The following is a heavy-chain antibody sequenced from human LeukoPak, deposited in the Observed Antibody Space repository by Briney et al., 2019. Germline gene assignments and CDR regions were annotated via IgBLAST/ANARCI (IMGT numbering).Heavy chain of an antibody. CDR2: ISYDGSNK. D-gene: IGHD3-10*01. CDR1: GFTFSSYA. CDR3: ARNSGGRRYYFTE. V-gene: IGHV3-30-3*01. J-gene: IGHJ4*02. Sequence: AGGSLRLSCAASGFTFSSYAMHWVRQAPGKGLEWVAVISYDGSNKYYADSVKGRFTISRDNSKNTLYLQMNSLRAEDTAVYYCARNSGGRRYYFTEWGQGTLVTVSS.